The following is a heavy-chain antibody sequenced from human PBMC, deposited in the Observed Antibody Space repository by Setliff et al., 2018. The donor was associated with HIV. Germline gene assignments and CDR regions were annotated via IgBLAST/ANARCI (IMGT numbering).Heavy chain of an antibody. D-gene: IGHD3-16*02. CDR2: ILPIFGTA. V-gene: IGHV1-69*13. J-gene: IGHJ4*02. CDR1: GGTFSSYA. CDR3: ARDADDYVWGSYRQGIFDY. Sequence: SVKVSCKASGGTFSSYAISWVRQAPGQGLEWMGGILPIFGTANYAQKFQGRVTITGDESTSTAYMELNSLRAEDTAVYDCARDADDYVWGSYRQGIFDYWGQGTLVTVSS.